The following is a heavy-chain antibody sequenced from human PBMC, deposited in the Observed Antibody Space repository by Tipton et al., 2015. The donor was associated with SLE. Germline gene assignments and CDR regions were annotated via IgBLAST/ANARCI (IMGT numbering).Heavy chain of an antibody. CDR3: ARDPGIAKAFDY. CDR1: GFTFDDYA. Sequence: GSLRLSCAASGFTFDDYAMHWVRQAPGKGLEWVSAISGSGGSTYYADSVKGRFTISRDNSKNTLYLQMNSLRAEDTAVYYCARDPGIAKAFDYWGQGTLVTVSS. V-gene: IGHV3-23*01. D-gene: IGHD6-13*01. J-gene: IGHJ4*02. CDR2: ISGSGGST.